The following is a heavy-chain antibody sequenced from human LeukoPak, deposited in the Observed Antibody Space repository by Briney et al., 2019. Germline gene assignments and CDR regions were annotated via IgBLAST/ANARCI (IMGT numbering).Heavy chain of an antibody. J-gene: IGHJ6*02. CDR3: ARDHGGTSYYYYYGKDV. Sequence: GGSLRLSCAAPGFTFSSYEMNWVRQAPGKGLEWVSYISSSGSTIYYADSVKGRFTISRDNAKNSLYLQMNSLRAEDTAVYYCARDHGGTSYYYYYGKDVWGQGTTVTVSS. V-gene: IGHV3-48*03. CDR1: GFTFSSYE. CDR2: ISSSGSTI. D-gene: IGHD2-15*01.